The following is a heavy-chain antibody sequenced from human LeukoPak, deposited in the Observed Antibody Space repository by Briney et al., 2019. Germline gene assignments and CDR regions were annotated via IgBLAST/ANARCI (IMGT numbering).Heavy chain of an antibody. Sequence: SETLSLTCAVYGGSFSGYYWSWIRQPPGKGLEWIGEINHSGSTNYNPSLKSRVTISVDTSKNQFSLKLSSVTAADTALYFCARAGRWEGRPHAFDIWGQGTMVTVSS. D-gene: IGHD1-26*01. CDR3: ARAGRWEGRPHAFDI. V-gene: IGHV4-34*01. J-gene: IGHJ3*02. CDR2: INHSGST. CDR1: GGSFSGYY.